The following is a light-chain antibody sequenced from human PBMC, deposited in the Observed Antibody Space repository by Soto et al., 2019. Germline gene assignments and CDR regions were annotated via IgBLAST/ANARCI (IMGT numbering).Light chain of an antibody. V-gene: IGKV1-9*01. Sequence: IQLTQSPSSLSASVGDRVTITCRASQGISSYLGWYQQKPGKAPNLLIYDASTLHSGVPSRFSGGGSGTDFTLSISSLQADDFATYYCQQYNDLSTFGGGTKV. CDR2: DAS. CDR3: QQYNDLST. CDR1: QGISSY. J-gene: IGKJ4*01.